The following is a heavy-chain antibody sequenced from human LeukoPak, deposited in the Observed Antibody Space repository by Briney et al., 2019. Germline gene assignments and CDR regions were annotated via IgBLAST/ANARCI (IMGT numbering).Heavy chain of an antibody. CDR1: GFTFSSYS. Sequence: GGSLRLSCAASGFTFSSYSMNWVRQAPGKGLEWVSSISSSSSYIYYADSVKGRFTISRDNAMNSLYLQMNSLRAEDTAVYYCARALTVVTRIDYWGQGTLVTVSS. D-gene: IGHD4-23*01. J-gene: IGHJ4*02. CDR2: ISSSSSYI. CDR3: ARALTVVTRIDY. V-gene: IGHV3-21*01.